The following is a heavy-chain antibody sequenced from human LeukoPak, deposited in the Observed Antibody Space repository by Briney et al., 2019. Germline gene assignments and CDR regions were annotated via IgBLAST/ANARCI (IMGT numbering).Heavy chain of an antibody. CDR1: GYTFSSYA. J-gene: IGHJ5*02. D-gene: IGHD2-2*01. CDR3: ARDCGDIVVVPAAMAWFDP. CDR2: IIPILGIA. V-gene: IGHV1-69*10. Sequence: ASVKVSCKASGYTFSSYAISWVRQAPGQGLEWMGRIIPILGIANYAQKFQGRVTITADKSTSTAYMELSSLRSEDTAVYYCARDCGDIVVVPAAMAWFDPWGQGTLVTVSS.